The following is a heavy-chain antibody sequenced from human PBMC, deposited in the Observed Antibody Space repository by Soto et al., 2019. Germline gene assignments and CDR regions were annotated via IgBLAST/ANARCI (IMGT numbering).Heavy chain of an antibody. CDR3: ARDWYRDGYKGGYFDY. Sequence: ETLSLTCTVSGFSISSGYYWGWVRQPPGKGLEWIGSMYQSGTTYYNPSLKSRVTISINTSKNQFSLKLTSVTAADTAVYYCARDWYRDGYKGGYFDYWGQGTLVTVS. D-gene: IGHD1-26*01. J-gene: IGHJ4*02. CDR1: GFSISSGYY. V-gene: IGHV4-38-2*02. CDR2: MYQSGTT.